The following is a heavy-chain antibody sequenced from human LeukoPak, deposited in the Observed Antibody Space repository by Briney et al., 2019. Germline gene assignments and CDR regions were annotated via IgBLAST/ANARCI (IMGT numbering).Heavy chain of an antibody. J-gene: IGHJ4*02. D-gene: IGHD3-10*01. CDR1: GSTFTNYG. V-gene: IGHV1-18*01. CDR2: ITAYNGNT. Sequence: ASVKFSCKASGSTFTNYGISWVRQAPGQGLEWMGWITAYNGNTNYGQKFQGRVTMTTDTSTSTAYMELRSLRSDDTAMYYCARDRGYYGSGTYYSVFDNWGQGTLVTVSS. CDR3: ARDRGYYGSGTYYSVFDN.